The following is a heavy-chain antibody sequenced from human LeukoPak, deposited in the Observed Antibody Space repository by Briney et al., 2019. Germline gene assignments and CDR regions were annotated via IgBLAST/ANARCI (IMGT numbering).Heavy chain of an antibody. CDR2: ISSSSSYI. CDR3: AKAPQAGYYDYMDV. V-gene: IGHV3-21*04. J-gene: IGHJ6*03. D-gene: IGHD3-22*01. Sequence: GGSLRLSCAASGFTFSSYSMNWVRQAPGKGLEWVSSISSSSSYIYYADSVKGRFTISRDNSKNTLYLQMNSLRAEDTAVYYCAKAPQAGYYDYMDVWGKGTTVTISS. CDR1: GFTFSSYS.